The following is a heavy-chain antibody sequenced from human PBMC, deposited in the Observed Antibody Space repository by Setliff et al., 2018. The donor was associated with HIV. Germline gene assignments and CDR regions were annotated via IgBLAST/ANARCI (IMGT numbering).Heavy chain of an antibody. CDR1: GFTLSGYS. J-gene: IGHJ5*02. Sequence: GESLKISCAASGFTLSGYSMNWVRQAPGKGLEWVSYISSSSSTIYYADSVKGRFTVSRDNAENSLYLQMSSLRPEDTAVYYCARIYYSGRQTPWGQGTLVTVSS. D-gene: IGHD1-26*01. V-gene: IGHV3-48*01. CDR2: ISSSSSTI. CDR3: ARIYYSGRQTP.